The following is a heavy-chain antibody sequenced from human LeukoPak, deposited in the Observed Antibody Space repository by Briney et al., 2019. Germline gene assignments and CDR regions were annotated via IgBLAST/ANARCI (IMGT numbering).Heavy chain of an antibody. Sequence: SETLSPTCTVSGGPISSYYWSWIRQPPGKGLEWIGYIYYSGSTNYNPSLKSRVTISVDTSKNQFSLKLSSVTAADTAVYYCARGDTAMGRRIYYYYYMDVWGKGTTVTVSS. V-gene: IGHV4-59*01. D-gene: IGHD5-18*01. CDR3: ARGDTAMGRRIYYYYYMDV. CDR2: IYYSGST. J-gene: IGHJ6*03. CDR1: GGPISSYY.